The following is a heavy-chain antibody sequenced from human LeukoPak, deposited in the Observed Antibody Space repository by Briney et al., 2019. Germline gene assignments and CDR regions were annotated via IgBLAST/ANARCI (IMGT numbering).Heavy chain of an antibody. V-gene: IGHV1-69*13. CDR1: GGTFSSYA. D-gene: IGHD6-19*01. CDR3: ATNEQLLARSNWFDP. J-gene: IGHJ5*02. CDR2: IIPIFAPA. Sequence: SVKVSCKASGGTFSSYAISWVRQAHGQGVEWMGGIIPIFAPANSSQKFPARVPITPHESTRTAYMDLSSLRSQDTAVYYCATNEQLLARSNWFDPWGQGTLVTVSS.